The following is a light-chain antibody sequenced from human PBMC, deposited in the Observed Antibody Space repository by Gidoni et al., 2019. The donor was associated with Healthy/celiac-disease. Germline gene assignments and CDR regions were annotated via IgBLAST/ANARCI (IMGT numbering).Light chain of an antibody. V-gene: IGKV3-11*01. CDR2: DAS. CDR1: QSVSSY. J-gene: IGKJ4*01. CDR3: QQRSNWPPLT. Sequence: EIVFTQSPATLSLSPGERATLSCRASQSVSSYLAWYQQKPGQAPRLLIYDASNRATGIPARFSGSGSGTDVTLTISSLEPEEFAVYYCQQRSNWPPLTFXGXTKVEIK.